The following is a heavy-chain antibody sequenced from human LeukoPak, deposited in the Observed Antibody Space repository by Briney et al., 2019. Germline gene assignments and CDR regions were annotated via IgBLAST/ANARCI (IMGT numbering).Heavy chain of an antibody. Sequence: GGSLRLSCAASGFTFSSYEMNWVRQAPGKGLEWVAFIRYDGSDKYYSDSVKGRFTISRDNSKNSLYLQLNSLRAEDTAVYYCAKRTSSWSELDYWGQGTLVTVSS. CDR3: AKRTSSWSELDY. D-gene: IGHD6-13*01. V-gene: IGHV3-30*02. CDR1: GFTFSSYE. CDR2: IRYDGSDK. J-gene: IGHJ4*02.